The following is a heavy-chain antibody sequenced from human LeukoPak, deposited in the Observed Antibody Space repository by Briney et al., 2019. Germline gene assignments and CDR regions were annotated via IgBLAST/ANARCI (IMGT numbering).Heavy chain of an antibody. CDR2: IIPIFGTA. V-gene: IGHV1-69*13. CDR1: GGTFSSYA. CDR3: LIVLVPAAMGY. Sequence: ASVKVSCKASGGTFSSYAISWVRQAPGQGLEWMGGIIPIFGTANYAQKFQGRVTITADESTTTAYVELSSLISEDTAVYYCLIVLVPAAMGYWGQGTLVTVSS. J-gene: IGHJ4*02. D-gene: IGHD2-2*01.